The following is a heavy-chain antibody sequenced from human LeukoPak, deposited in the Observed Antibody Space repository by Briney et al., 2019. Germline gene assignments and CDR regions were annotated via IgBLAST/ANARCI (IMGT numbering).Heavy chain of an antibody. D-gene: IGHD6-13*01. Sequence: PGGSLRLSCAASGFTFSSYAMHWVRQAPGKGLEYASAISSNGGSTYYANSVKGRFTISRDNSKNTLYLQMGSLRAEDMAVYYCARDHEQLVLDYWGQGTLVTVSS. V-gene: IGHV3-64*01. CDR3: ARDHEQLVLDY. J-gene: IGHJ4*02. CDR1: GFTFSSYA. CDR2: ISSNGGST.